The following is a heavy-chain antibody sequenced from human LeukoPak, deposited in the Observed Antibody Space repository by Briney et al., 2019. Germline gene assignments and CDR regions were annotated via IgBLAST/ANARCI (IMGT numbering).Heavy chain of an antibody. D-gene: IGHD6-19*01. Sequence: GGSLRLSCAASGFTFSSYSMIWVRQAPGKGLEWVSSISSSSSYIYYADSVKGRFTISRDNAKNSLYLQMNSLRAEDTAVYYCARDPRLGIAVAGTDLDYWGQGTLVTVSS. CDR1: GFTFSSYS. J-gene: IGHJ4*02. V-gene: IGHV3-21*01. CDR3: ARDPRLGIAVAGTDLDY. CDR2: ISSSSSYI.